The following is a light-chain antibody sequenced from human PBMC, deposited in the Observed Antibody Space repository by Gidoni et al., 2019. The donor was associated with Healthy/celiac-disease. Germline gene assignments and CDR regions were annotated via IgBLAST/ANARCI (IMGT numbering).Light chain of an antibody. V-gene: IGKV2-28*01. J-gene: IGKJ1*01. CDR1: QSLLNSNGYNY. CDR3: MQGIQRVWT. CDR2: LGS. Sequence: DIVMTQSPLSLPGTPGEPASISCRSRQSLLNSNGYNYLDWYLQRPGQSPQLLSYLGSNRESGVPDRFSGSGSGTDFTLKISRVEAEDVGVYYCMQGIQRVWTFGQGTKVEIK.